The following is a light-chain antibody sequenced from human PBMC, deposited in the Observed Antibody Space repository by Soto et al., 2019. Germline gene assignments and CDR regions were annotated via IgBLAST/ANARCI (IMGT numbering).Light chain of an antibody. CDR1: QSVSSNY. Sequence: EIVLTQSPGTLSLFPGERATRSCRATQSVSSNYLAWYQQKPGQAPRLLIYIASSRATGIPDRFSGSGSGTDFTLTISRLEPEDFAVYYCQQYGTSPWTFGQGTKVEIK. CDR3: QQYGTSPWT. V-gene: IGKV3-20*01. CDR2: IAS. J-gene: IGKJ1*01.